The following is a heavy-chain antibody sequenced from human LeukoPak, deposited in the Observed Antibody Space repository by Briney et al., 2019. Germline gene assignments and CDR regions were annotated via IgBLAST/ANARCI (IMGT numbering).Heavy chain of an antibody. CDR3: ARLGYYDSSGPYFDY. Sequence: ASVKVSCKASGYTFTSYGISWVRQAPGQGLEWMGWINPNSGGTNYAQKFQGRVTMTRDTSISTAYMELSRLRSDDTAVYYCARLGYYDSSGPYFDYWGQGTLVTVSS. CDR2: INPNSGGT. CDR1: GYTFTSYG. J-gene: IGHJ4*02. V-gene: IGHV1-2*02. D-gene: IGHD3-22*01.